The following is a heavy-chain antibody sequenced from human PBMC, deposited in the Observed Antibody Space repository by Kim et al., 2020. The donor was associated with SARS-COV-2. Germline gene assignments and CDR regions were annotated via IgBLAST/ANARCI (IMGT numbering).Heavy chain of an antibody. V-gene: IGHV4-39*01. J-gene: IGHJ4*02. Sequence: YYNPTLTSRVTISVGTPKNQFSLKMSSGTAADTAVYYCASGTSSGVFDYWGQGTLVTVSS. D-gene: IGHD3-10*01. CDR3: ASGTSSGVFDY.